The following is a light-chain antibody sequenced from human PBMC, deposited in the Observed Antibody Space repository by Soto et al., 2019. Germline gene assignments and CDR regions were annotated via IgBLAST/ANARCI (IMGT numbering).Light chain of an antibody. CDR3: QQYNSYSRT. Sequence: DFQMTPSPSTLSASVGDRVTITCRASQSISSWLAWYQQKPGKAPKLLIYKASSLESGVPSRFSGSGSGTEFTLTISSLQPDDFATYYCQQYNSYSRTFGQGTKVEIK. CDR2: KAS. CDR1: QSISSW. J-gene: IGKJ1*01. V-gene: IGKV1-5*03.